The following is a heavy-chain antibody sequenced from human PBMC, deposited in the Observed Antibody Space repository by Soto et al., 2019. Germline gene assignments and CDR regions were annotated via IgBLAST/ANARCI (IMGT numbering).Heavy chain of an antibody. D-gene: IGHD6-13*01. J-gene: IGHJ6*02. V-gene: IGHV2-70*01. Sequence: SVPTLVNPTQTLTLTCTFSGFSRSTSGMCVSWIRQPPGKALEWLALIDWDDDKYYSTSLKTRLTISKDTSKNQVVLTMTNMDPVDTATYYCARSPIAAAGTSYYYYGMDVWGQGTTVTVSS. CDR2: IDWDDDK. CDR1: GFSRSTSGMC. CDR3: ARSPIAAAGTSYYYYGMDV.